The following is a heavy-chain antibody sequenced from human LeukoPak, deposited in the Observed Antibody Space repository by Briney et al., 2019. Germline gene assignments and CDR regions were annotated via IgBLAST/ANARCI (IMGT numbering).Heavy chain of an antibody. Sequence: GGSLRLSCVASGFTFSSYWMSWVRQAPGKGLEWVANIKQDGSEKYYVDSVKGRFTISRDNAKNSLYLQMNSLRAEDTAVYYCAREWKDAFDIWGQGTMVTVSS. D-gene: IGHD1-1*01. CDR3: AREWKDAFDI. CDR1: GFTFSSYW. V-gene: IGHV3-7*01. CDR2: IKQDGSEK. J-gene: IGHJ3*02.